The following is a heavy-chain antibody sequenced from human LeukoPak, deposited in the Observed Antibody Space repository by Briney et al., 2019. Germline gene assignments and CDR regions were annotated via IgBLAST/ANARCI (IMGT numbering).Heavy chain of an antibody. CDR2: IKSDGKT. J-gene: IGHJ1*01. Sequence: PGGSLRLSCEASGFTFSRYWMHWVRQAPGKGLVWVSRIKSDGKTNYADSVKGRFTISRDNAKNTVSLQMHSLRADDTGVYYCARAPSEVGGYYPEYFRHWGQGTLVTVSS. D-gene: IGHD3-3*01. CDR1: GFTFSRYW. V-gene: IGHV3-74*01. CDR3: ARAPSEVGGYYPEYFRH.